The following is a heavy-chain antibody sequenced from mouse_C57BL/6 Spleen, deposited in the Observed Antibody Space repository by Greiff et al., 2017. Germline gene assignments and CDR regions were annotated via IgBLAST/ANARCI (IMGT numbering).Heavy chain of an antibody. J-gene: IGHJ4*01. CDR3: TREGSLRQGNLYASDY. Sequence: VQLQQSGAELVRPGASVTLSCKASGYTFTDYEMHWVKQTPVHGLEWIGAIDPETGGTAYNQKFKGKAILTADKSSSTAYMELRSLTSEDSAVYYCTREGSLRQGNLYASDYWGKGTSVTVSS. CDR2: IDPETGGT. D-gene: IGHD2-12*01. V-gene: IGHV1-15*01. CDR1: GYTFTDYE.